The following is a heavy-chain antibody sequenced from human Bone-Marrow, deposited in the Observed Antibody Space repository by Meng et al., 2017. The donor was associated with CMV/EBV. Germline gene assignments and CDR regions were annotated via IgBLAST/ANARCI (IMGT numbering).Heavy chain of an antibody. CDR1: GYTFTSYD. V-gene: IGHV1-8*01. D-gene: IGHD6-19*01. CDR2: MNPNSGNT. J-gene: IGHJ4*02. Sequence: QGRRVQSGAEVKKPGASVKVSCKASGYTFTSYDINSVRPAAGQGLEWMGWMNPNSGNTDYAQKFQGRVTMTRNISKSTAYMDLSSLRSEDTAVYYCATGVADFEYWGQGTLVTVS. CDR3: ATGVADFEY.